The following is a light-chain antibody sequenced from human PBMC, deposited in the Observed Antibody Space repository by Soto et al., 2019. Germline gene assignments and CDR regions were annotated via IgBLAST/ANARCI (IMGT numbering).Light chain of an antibody. Sequence: DIQMTQSPSTLFASGGDRVTIPFRDSQSISPWLAWYQQKPGKAPKILIYGATSLEGGVPSRFSGSGSGTEFTITISSLQPDYFATDYCQQYKTYSTFGQGTRLE. J-gene: IGKJ5*01. CDR2: GAT. CDR3: QQYKTYST. CDR1: QSISPW. V-gene: IGKV1-5*01.